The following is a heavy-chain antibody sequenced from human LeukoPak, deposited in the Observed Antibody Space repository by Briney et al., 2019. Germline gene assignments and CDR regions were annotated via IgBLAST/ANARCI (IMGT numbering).Heavy chain of an antibody. CDR3: ARGEGYDSSGYANWFDP. CDR1: GYGFTTYG. V-gene: IGHV1-18*01. Sequence: ASVKVSCKASGYGFTTYGINWVRQAPGQGLECMGWISTYSGNTNYAQKFQGRVTMTTDTSTSTAYMELRSLTSDDTAVYYCARGEGYDSSGYANWFDPWGQGTLVTVSS. J-gene: IGHJ5*02. CDR2: ISTYSGNT. D-gene: IGHD3-22*01.